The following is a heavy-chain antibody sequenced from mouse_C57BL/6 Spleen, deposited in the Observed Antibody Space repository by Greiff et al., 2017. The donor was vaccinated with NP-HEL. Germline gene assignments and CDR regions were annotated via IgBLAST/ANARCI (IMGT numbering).Heavy chain of an antibody. J-gene: IGHJ1*03. D-gene: IGHD1-1*01. Sequence: EVMLVESGGGLVQPGGSLSLSCAASGFTFTDYYMSWVRQPPGKALEWLGFIRNKANGYTTEYSASVKGRFTISRDNSQSILYLQMNALRAEDSATYYCARYDDYYGSSPYWYVEVWGTGTTVTVAS. CDR1: GFTFTDYY. CDR2: IRNKANGYTT. V-gene: IGHV7-3*01. CDR3: ARYDDYYGSSPYWYVEV.